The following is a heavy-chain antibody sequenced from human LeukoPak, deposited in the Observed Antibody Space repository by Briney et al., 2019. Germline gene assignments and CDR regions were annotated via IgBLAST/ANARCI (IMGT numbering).Heavy chain of an antibody. CDR1: GFTFSNHA. J-gene: IGHJ4*02. V-gene: IGHV3-23*01. CDR2: IGGDGRGT. Sequence: PGGSLRLSCTASGFTFSNHAMTWVRQAPGKGLEWVSAIGGDGRGTDYADSVKGRFTISRDNSKNPLYLEMNSLRADDTARYYSARRVGGTPDYWGPGTLVTVSS. CDR3: ARRVGGTPDY. D-gene: IGHD1-26*01.